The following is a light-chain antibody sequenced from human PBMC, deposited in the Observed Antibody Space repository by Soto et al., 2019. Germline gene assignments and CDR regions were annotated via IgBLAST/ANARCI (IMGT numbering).Light chain of an antibody. V-gene: IGKV3-20*01. CDR3: QQYDVSPPIT. Sequence: EIVLTQSPATLSLSPGERATLSCRASQRVSSSSLAWYQHKPGQSPRLLIFGVSSRATDIPDRFSGSGSGTDFTLTINRLEPEDYAVYYCQQYDVSPPITFGQGTRLEIK. CDR1: QRVSSSS. J-gene: IGKJ5*01. CDR2: GVS.